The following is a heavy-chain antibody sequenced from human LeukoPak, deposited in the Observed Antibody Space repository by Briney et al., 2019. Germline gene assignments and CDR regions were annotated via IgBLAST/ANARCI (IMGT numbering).Heavy chain of an antibody. CDR3: ARVGYSGSYHGAFDI. CDR1: GYTFTSYY. Sequence: ASVKVSXKASGYTFTSYYMHWVRQAPGQGLEWMGMINPSGGSTSYAQKFQGRVTMTRDTSTSTVYMELSSLRSEDTAVYYCARVGYSGSYHGAFDIWGQGTMVTVSS. D-gene: IGHD1-26*01. CDR2: INPSGGST. V-gene: IGHV1-46*03. J-gene: IGHJ3*02.